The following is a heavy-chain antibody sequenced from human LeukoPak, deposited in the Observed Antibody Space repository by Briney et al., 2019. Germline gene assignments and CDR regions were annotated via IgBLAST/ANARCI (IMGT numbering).Heavy chain of an antibody. J-gene: IGHJ4*02. V-gene: IGHV3-30-3*01. D-gene: IGHD1-26*01. CDR2: ISYDGSNK. CDR1: GFTFSSYA. Sequence: GGSLRLSCAASGFTFSSYAMHWVRQAPGKGLEWVAVISYDGSNKYYADSVKGRFTISRDNSKNTLYLQMNSLRAEDTAVYYCARPGIVGATRYYFDYWGQGTLVTVSS. CDR3: ARPGIVGATRYYFDY.